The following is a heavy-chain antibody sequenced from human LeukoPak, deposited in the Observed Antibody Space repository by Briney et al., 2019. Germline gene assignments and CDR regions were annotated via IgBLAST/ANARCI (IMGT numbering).Heavy chain of an antibody. V-gene: IGHV1-8*03. Sequence: ASVKDSCKASGYTFTSYDINWVRQATGQGLEWMGWMNPNSGNTGYAQKFQGRVTITRNTSISTAYMELSSLRSDDTAVYYCARTRYYYDSREAFDIWGQGTMVTVSS. D-gene: IGHD3-22*01. CDR3: ARTRYYYDSREAFDI. CDR1: GYTFTSYD. CDR2: MNPNSGNT. J-gene: IGHJ3*02.